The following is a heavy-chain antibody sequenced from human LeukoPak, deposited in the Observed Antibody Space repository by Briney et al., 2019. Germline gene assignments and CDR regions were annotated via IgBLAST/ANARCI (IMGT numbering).Heavy chain of an antibody. CDR2: IRDDGSTR. V-gene: IGHV3-30*02. Sequence: GASLRLSCAASGFTFSRYGLHWVRQAPGKGLEWVAFIRDDGSTRYYADSVKGRFTVSRDNSKNTLYLQMDSLRTEDTAVYYCAKVPHSWGLFDSWGQGTLVTVSS. D-gene: IGHD3-16*01. CDR3: AKVPHSWGLFDS. CDR1: GFTFSRYG. J-gene: IGHJ4*02.